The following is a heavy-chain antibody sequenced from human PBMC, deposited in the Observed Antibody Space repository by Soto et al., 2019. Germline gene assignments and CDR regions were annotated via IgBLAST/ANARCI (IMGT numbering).Heavy chain of an antibody. V-gene: IGHV1-8*03. D-gene: IGHD5-12*01. CDR1: EYTFTTYA. CDR2: MNPTSGNT. CDR3: VVATADAFDF. J-gene: IGHJ3*01. Sequence: GASVKVSCKASEYTFTTYAMHWVRQAPGQRLEWMGWMNPTSGNTSYAQKFQGRVTITRDTSISTAYMELSSLRSEDTAVYYCVVATADAFDFWGQGTMVTVPS.